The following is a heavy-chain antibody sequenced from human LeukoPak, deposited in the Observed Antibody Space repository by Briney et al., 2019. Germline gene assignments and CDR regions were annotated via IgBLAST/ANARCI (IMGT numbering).Heavy chain of an antibody. D-gene: IGHD3-3*01. CDR2: ISSSSSYI. CDR3: ARDGTYPDYDFWSGYMGDFDY. V-gene: IGHV3-21*01. Sequence: PGGSLRLSCAASGFTFSSYSMNWVRQAPGKGLEWVSSISSSSSYIYYADSVKGRFTISRDNAENSLYLQMNSLRAEDTAVYYCARDGTYPDYDFWSGYMGDFDYWGQGTLVTVSS. CDR1: GFTFSSYS. J-gene: IGHJ4*02.